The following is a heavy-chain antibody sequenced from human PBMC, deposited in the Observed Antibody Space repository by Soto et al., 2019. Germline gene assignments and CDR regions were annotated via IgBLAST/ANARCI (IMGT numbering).Heavy chain of an antibody. CDR2: TYYRSKWNN. CDR1: GDSVSNNSAA. J-gene: IGHJ6*04. CDR3: ARESYGSGSDDGMDV. V-gene: IGHV6-1*01. Sequence: QVQLQQSGPGLVKPSQTLSLTCAISGDSVSNNSAAWNWIRNAPSKGLEWLGRTYYRSKWNNDYAVYVKSRITINLDTSQNKFSMQVNSVSPEDTAAYYCARESYGSGSDDGMDVWGKGTTVSVSS. D-gene: IGHD3-10*01.